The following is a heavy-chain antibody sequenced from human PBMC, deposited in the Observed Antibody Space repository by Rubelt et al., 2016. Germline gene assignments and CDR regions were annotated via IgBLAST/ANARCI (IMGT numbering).Heavy chain of an antibody. CDR3: ARTPLTVVTPSFFDY. J-gene: IGHJ4*02. V-gene: IGHV3-66*01. D-gene: IGHD4-23*01. Sequence: FTISRDNSKNTLYLQMNSLRAEDTAVYYCARTPLTVVTPSFFDYWGQGTLVTVSS.